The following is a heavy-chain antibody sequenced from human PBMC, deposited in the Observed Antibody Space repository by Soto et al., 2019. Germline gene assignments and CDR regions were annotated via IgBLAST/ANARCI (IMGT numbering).Heavy chain of an antibody. J-gene: IGHJ4*02. Sequence: GGSLRLSCAASGFTFSTYSMNWVRQAPGKGLEWVSSISGSGNYTHYADFLRGRFTISRDNAKTSLYLQMNSLRAEDTAVYYCAREGINNYTEYYFDSWGQGXVVTVSS. CDR2: ISGSGNYT. V-gene: IGHV3-21*01. CDR3: AREGINNYTEYYFDS. CDR1: GFTFSTYS. D-gene: IGHD4-4*01.